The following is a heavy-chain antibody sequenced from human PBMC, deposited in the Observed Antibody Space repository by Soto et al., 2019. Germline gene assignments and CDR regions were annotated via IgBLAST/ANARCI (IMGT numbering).Heavy chain of an antibody. V-gene: IGHV3-33*01. CDR2: IWYDGSNK. CDR3: ARWIDDDSSGGGGSDY. J-gene: IGHJ4*02. Sequence: QVQLVESGGGVVQPGRSLRLSCAASGFTFSSYGMHWVRQAPGKGLEWVAVIWYDGSNKYYADSVKGRFTISRDNSKNTLYLHMNSLRAEDTAVYYCARWIDDDSSGGGGSDYWGQGTLVTVSS. D-gene: IGHD3-22*01. CDR1: GFTFSSYG.